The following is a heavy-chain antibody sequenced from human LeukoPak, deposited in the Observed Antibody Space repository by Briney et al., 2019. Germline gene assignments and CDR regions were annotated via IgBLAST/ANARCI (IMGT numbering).Heavy chain of an antibody. D-gene: IGHD3-22*01. Sequence: GGSLRLSCAASGFTFDDYGMSWVRQAPGKGLEWVSGINWNGGSTGYADSVKGRFTISRDNAKNSLYLQMNSLRAEDTALYYCARDGHKDYYDSSGYYRGPLGYGMDVWGQGTTVTVSS. CDR3: ARDGHKDYYDSSGYYRGPLGYGMDV. V-gene: IGHV3-20*04. CDR1: GFTFDDYG. J-gene: IGHJ6*02. CDR2: INWNGGST.